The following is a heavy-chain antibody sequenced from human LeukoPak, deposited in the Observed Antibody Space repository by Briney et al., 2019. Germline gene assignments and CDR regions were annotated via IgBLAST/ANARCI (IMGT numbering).Heavy chain of an antibody. J-gene: IGHJ4*02. V-gene: IGHV3-23*01. CDR2: LSGSGGNT. Sequence: GGSLRLSCAASGFTFSSYAMSWVRQAPGKGLEWVSTLSGSGGNTYYADSVKGRFTISRDNSKNTLYLQMNSLRAEDTAVYYCAKDRGGWYGDYFDYWGQGTLVTVSS. D-gene: IGHD6-19*01. CDR1: GFTFSSYA. CDR3: AKDRGGWYGDYFDY.